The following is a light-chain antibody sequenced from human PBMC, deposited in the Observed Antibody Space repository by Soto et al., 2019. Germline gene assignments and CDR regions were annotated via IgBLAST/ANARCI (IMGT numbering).Light chain of an antibody. CDR3: SSSAVSNISPHV. V-gene: IGLV2-8*01. J-gene: IGLJ1*01. CDR1: SSDVGGYNY. CDR2: EVS. Sequence: QSVLTQPPSASGSPGQSVTISCTGTSSDVGGYNYVSWYQQHPGKAPKLMIYEVSKRPSGVPDRFSGSKSGNTASLTVSGLQAEDVAFYYCSSSAVSNISPHVFGTGTNVTVL.